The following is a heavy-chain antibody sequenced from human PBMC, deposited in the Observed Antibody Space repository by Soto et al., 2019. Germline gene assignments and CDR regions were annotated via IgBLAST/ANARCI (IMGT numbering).Heavy chain of an antibody. CDR1: GGSISKFY. CDR3: VRDGSKSLRDWFDP. CDR2: VYATGTT. V-gene: IGHV4-4*07. Sequence: XRETLSLTCNVSGGSISKFYWAWIRKTAGNGLEWMGRVYATGTTDYNPSLRSRVAMSVDISKKTLYLRLRSVTGADSGVYYCVRDGSKSLRDWFDPWGQGT. J-gene: IGHJ5*02.